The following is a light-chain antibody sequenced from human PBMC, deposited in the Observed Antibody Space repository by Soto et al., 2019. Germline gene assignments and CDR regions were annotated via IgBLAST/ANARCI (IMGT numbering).Light chain of an antibody. CDR1: QSVSSY. J-gene: IGKJ1*01. CDR3: QQYGSSPLT. CDR2: DAS. V-gene: IGKV3-20*01. Sequence: SLVALSLNKRERATLSCRASQSVSSYLAWYQQKPGQAPRLLIYDASNRATGIPARFSGSGSGTDFTLTISRLEPEDFAVYYCQQYGSSPLTFGQGTKVDIK.